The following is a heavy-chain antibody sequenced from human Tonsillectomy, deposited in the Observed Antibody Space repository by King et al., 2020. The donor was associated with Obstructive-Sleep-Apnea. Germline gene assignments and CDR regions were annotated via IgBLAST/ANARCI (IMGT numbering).Heavy chain of an antibody. CDR1: GFTFSSYG. D-gene: IGHD2-15*01. V-gene: IGHV3-33*01. CDR2: IWYDGSNK. Sequence: VQLVESGGGVVQPGRSLRLSCAASGFTFSSYGMHWVRQAPGKGLEWVAVIWYDGSNKYYADSVKGRFTIARDNSKNTLHLQMNSLRAEDTAVYYCAREMVVAASRWFDPWGQGTLVTVSS. J-gene: IGHJ5*02. CDR3: AREMVVAASRWFDP.